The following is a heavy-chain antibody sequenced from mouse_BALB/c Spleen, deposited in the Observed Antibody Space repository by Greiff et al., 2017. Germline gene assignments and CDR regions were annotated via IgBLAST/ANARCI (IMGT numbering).Heavy chain of an antibody. CDR1: GYTFSSYW. V-gene: IGHV1-9*01. CDR2: ILPGSGST. D-gene: IGHD2-1*01. J-gene: IGHJ2*01. CDR3: ARGGLYGNYLYYFDY. Sequence: VQLQQSGAELMKPGASVKISCKATGYTFSSYWIEWVKQRPGHGLEWIGEILPGSGSTNYNEKFKGKATFTADTSSNTAYMQLSSLTSEDSAVYYCARGGLYGNYLYYFDYWGQGTTLTVSS.